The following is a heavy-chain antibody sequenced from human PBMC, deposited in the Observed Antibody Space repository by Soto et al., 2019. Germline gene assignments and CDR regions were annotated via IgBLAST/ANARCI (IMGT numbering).Heavy chain of an antibody. Sequence: GGSLRLSCAASGFTFSSYAMSWVRQAPGKGLEWVSAFIGSGGSTYYADSGKGLFTSYRDNSKNTLYLQMNSLRAEDTAVYYCAKDFDDFWSGYSQQGFDIWGQGTMVTVSS. CDR1: GFTFSSYA. V-gene: IGHV3-23*01. CDR3: AKDFDDFWSGYSQQGFDI. D-gene: IGHD3-3*01. J-gene: IGHJ3*02. CDR2: FIGSGGST.